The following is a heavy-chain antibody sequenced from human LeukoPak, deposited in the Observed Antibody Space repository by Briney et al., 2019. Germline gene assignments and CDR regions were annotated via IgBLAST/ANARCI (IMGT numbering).Heavy chain of an antibody. J-gene: IGHJ5*02. Sequence: PGGSLRLSCAASGFTFTSYWMTWVRQAPGKGLQWVSAISNDGGGIQYADFVKGRFTISRDNSKNMLFLQMNSLTAEDTALYYCAKGSSGYFADLWGQGTLVTVSS. CDR3: AKGSSGYFADL. V-gene: IGHV3-23*01. D-gene: IGHD3-22*01. CDR2: ISNDGGGI. CDR1: GFTFTSYW.